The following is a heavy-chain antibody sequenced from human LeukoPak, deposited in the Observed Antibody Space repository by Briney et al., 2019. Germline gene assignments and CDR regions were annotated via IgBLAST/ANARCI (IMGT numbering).Heavy chain of an antibody. J-gene: IGHJ4*02. D-gene: IGHD3-22*01. CDR1: GYTFTNYG. CDR3: ARDQYDSSGTLFDY. CDR2: ISAYNGNT. V-gene: IGHV1-18*01. Sequence: GASVKVSCKASGYTFTNYGISWVRQAPGQGLEWMGWISAYNGNTNYAHKLQGRVTITTETSTSTGYMELRSLRSDDTAVYYCARDQYDSSGTLFDYWGQGTLVTVSS.